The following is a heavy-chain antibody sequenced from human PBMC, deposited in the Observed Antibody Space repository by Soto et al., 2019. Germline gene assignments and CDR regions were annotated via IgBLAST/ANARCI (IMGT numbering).Heavy chain of an antibody. J-gene: IGHJ4*02. V-gene: IGHV1-69*13. Sequence: SVKVSCKASGGTFSSYAISWVRQAPGQGLEWMGGIIPIFGTANYAQKFQGRVTITADESTSTAYMELSSLRSEDTAVYYCARERAATIYYFDYWGQGTLVIVSS. D-gene: IGHD6-25*01. CDR1: GGTFSSYA. CDR2: IIPIFGTA. CDR3: ARERAATIYYFDY.